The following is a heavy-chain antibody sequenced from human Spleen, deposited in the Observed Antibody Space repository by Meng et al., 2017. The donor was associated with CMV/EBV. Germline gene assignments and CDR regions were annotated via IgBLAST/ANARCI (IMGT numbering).Heavy chain of an antibody. V-gene: IGHV3-21*01. CDR2: ISSSSSYI. CDR3: AREYHGKIAALPY. J-gene: IGHJ4*02. D-gene: IGHD6-6*01. CDR1: GFTFSSYA. Sequence: GESLKISCAASGFTFSSYAMHWVRQAPGKGLEWVSSISSSSSYIYYADSVKGRFTISRDNAKNSLYLQMNSLRAEDTAVYYCAREYHGKIAALPYWGQGTLVTVSS.